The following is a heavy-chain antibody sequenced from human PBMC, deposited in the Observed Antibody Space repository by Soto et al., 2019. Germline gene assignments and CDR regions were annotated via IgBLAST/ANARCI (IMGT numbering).Heavy chain of an antibody. Sequence: EVQLVESGGGLVKPGGSLRLSCAASGFTFSSYSMNWVRQAPGKGLEWVSSISSSSSYIYYADSVKGRFTISRDNAKNSPYLQMNSLRAEDMAVYYCAREVSKYSGYDFDYWGQGTLVTVSS. CDR1: GFTFSSYS. CDR2: ISSSSSYI. D-gene: IGHD5-12*01. V-gene: IGHV3-21*01. CDR3: AREVSKYSGYDFDY. J-gene: IGHJ4*02.